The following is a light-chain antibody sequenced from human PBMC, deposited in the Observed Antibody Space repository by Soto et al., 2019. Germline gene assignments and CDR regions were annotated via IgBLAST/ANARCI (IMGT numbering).Light chain of an antibody. CDR3: QQSYSTPPT. CDR2: AAS. Sequence: DIQMTQSPSSLPASVGDRLTITCRASQSNSSYLNWYQQKPGKAPKLLIYAASSLQIGVPSRFSGSGSGTDFTLTISSLQPEDFATYYCQQSYSTPPTFGQGTEVEIK. CDR1: QSNSSY. J-gene: IGKJ1*01. V-gene: IGKV1-39*01.